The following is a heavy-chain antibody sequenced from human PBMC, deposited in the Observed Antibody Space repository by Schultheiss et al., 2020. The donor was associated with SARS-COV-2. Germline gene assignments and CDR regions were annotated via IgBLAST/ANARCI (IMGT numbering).Heavy chain of an antibody. CDR3: ASGRYSNWWGDY. Sequence: SETLSLTCTVSGGSISSGDYYWSWIRQPPGKGLEWIGYIYYSGSTYYNPSLKSRVTISVDTSKNQFSLKLSSVTAADTAVYYCASGRYSNWWGDYWGQGTLVTVSS. J-gene: IGHJ4*02. CDR2: IYYSGST. CDR1: GGSISSGDYY. V-gene: IGHV4-30-4*01. D-gene: IGHD6-13*01.